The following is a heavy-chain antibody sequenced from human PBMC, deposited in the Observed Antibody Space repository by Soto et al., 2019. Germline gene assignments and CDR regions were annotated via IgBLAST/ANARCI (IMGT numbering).Heavy chain of an antibody. V-gene: IGHV3-23*01. CDR1: GFTFSSYG. CDR2: SSATGAGT. J-gene: IGHJ4*02. Sequence: EVQLLESGGGLVQPGGSLRLSCAASGFTFSSYGMTWVRQAPGKGLEWVSFSSATGAGTYYADSVKGRFTISRDKSKNTPYLQMTSLRAEDTAVYYCAKDRRAGGNYGFYSDFWGQGALVIVSS. D-gene: IGHD1-7*01. CDR3: AKDRRAGGNYGFYSDF.